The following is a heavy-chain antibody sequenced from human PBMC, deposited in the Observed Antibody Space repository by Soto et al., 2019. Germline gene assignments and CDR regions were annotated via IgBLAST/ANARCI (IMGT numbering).Heavy chain of an antibody. CDR1: GYSFTSYY. D-gene: IGHD3-22*01. J-gene: IGHJ6*02. CDR3: ARGYEIGNYYYTSDYYYGMDV. V-gene: IGHV1-46*01. Sequence: GASVKVSCKASGYSFTSYYMHWVRQAPGQGLEWMGTINPSGGSTIYAQKFQGRVTMTRDTSTSTVYMELSSLRSEDTAVYYCARGYEIGNYYYTSDYYYGMDVWGQGTTVTVS. CDR2: INPSGGST.